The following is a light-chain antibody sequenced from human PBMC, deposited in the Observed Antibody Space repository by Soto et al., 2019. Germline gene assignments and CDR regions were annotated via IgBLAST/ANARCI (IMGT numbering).Light chain of an antibody. V-gene: IGKV3-15*01. CDR3: QEYNNWHPIT. J-gene: IGKJ4*01. Sequence: EVVLTQSPCTLSLSPGERATLSCRASQSISSKLAWYQQKPGQAPRLLIYGASTRATGIPVRFSGSGSGTEFTLTITSLQSEDFAVYYCQEYNNWHPITFGGGTKVDIK. CDR1: QSISSK. CDR2: GAS.